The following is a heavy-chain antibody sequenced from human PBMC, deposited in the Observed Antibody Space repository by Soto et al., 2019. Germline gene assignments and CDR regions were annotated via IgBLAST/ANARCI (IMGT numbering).Heavy chain of an antibody. D-gene: IGHD2-2*01. CDR2: INHSGST. Sequence: QVQLQQWGAGLLKPSETLSLTCAVYGGSFSGYYWSWIRQPPGKGLEWIGEINHSGSTNYNPSLKSRVTISVDTSKHQFSLKLSSVTAADTAVYYCAREVCSSTSCYDAFDIWGQGTMVTVSS. J-gene: IGHJ3*02. V-gene: IGHV4-34*01. CDR1: GGSFSGYY. CDR3: AREVCSSTSCYDAFDI.